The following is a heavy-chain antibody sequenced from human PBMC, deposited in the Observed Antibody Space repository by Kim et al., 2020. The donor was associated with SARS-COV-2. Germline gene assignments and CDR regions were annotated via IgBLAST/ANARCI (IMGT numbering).Heavy chain of an antibody. J-gene: IGHJ3*02. Sequence: EINHSGSTNYHPSLKSRVTISVDTYKNQFSLNLSSVTAADTAVDYCARGVRNSMVRGVIITDAFDIWGQGTMVNVSS. V-gene: IGHV4-34*01. CDR3: ARGVRNSMVRGVIITDAFDI. CDR2: INHSGST. D-gene: IGHD3-10*01.